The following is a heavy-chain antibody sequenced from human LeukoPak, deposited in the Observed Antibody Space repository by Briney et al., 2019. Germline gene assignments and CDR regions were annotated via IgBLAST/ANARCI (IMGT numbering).Heavy chain of an antibody. CDR1: GDSITYFY. CDR2: ISSSGST. CDR3: ATDCSGGGCYPAGFDY. J-gene: IGHJ4*02. V-gene: IGHV4-4*07. Sequence: SETLSLTCSVSGDSITYFYWSWIRQAAGKGLEWIGRISSSGSTDYNASLKSRVTMSVDTSKNQFSLKLTSVTAADTAVYYCATDCSGGGCYPAGFDYWGQGILVTVSS. D-gene: IGHD2-15*01.